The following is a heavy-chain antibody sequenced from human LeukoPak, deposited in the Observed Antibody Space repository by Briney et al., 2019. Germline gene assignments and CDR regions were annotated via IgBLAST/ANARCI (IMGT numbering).Heavy chain of an antibody. D-gene: IGHD3-10*01. CDR3: ARVLTLWFGELRGANWFDP. V-gene: IGHV1-18*04. CDR1: GYMFTAYY. Sequence: ASVKVSCKASGYMFTAYYIHWVRQAPGQGLEWMGWISAYNGNTNYAQKLQGRVTMTTDTSTSTAYMELRSLRSDDTAVYYCARVLTLWFGELRGANWFDPWGQGTLVTVSS. CDR2: ISAYNGNT. J-gene: IGHJ5*02.